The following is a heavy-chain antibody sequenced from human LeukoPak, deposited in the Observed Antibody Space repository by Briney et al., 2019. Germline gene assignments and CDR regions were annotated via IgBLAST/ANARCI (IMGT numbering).Heavy chain of an antibody. V-gene: IGHV3-74*01. CDR3: TRDPILGAPDYFDY. CDR1: GLTFSNYW. D-gene: IGHD1-26*01. Sequence: GGSLRLSCAASGLTFSNYWMHWVRQAPGKGLVWVSRMNSDGSSTSYADSVKGRFTISRDNSKNTMYLQMNNLREEDTAVYYCTRDPILGAPDYFDYWGQGTLVTVSS. CDR2: MNSDGSST. J-gene: IGHJ4*02.